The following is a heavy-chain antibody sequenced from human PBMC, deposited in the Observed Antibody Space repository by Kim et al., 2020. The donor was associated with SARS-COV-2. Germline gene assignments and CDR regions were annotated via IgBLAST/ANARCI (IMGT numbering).Heavy chain of an antibody. CDR2: ISGSGGST. D-gene: IGHD6-13*01. CDR3: AKAAGRVAAAVYWYFDL. CDR1: GFTFSSYA. J-gene: IGHJ2*01. V-gene: IGHV3-23*01. Sequence: GGSLRLSCAAFGFTFSSYAMSWVRQAPGKGLEWVSAISGSGGSTYYADSVKGRFTISRDNSKNTLYLQMNSLRAEDTAVYYCAKAAGRVAAAVYWYFDLWGRGTLVTVSS.